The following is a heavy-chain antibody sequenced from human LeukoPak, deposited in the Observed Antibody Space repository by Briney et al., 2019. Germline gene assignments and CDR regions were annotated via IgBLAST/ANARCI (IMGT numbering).Heavy chain of an antibody. CDR1: GFAFSNYG. D-gene: IGHD6-19*01. CDR2: IKQDGSEK. J-gene: IGHJ5*02. Sequence: GKSLRLSCAASGFAFSNYGMHWVRRAPGKGLEWVANIKQDGSEKYYVDSVKGRFTTSRDNAKNSLYLQMNSLRAEDTALYYCARYSSGWYTGWFDPWGQGTLVTVSS. V-gene: IGHV3-7*01. CDR3: ARYSSGWYTGWFDP.